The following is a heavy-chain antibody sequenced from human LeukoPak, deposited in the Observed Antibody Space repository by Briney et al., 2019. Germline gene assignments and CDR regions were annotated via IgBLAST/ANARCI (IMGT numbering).Heavy chain of an antibody. CDR2: ISGNGAGT. CDR1: AFTFSRDD. D-gene: IGHD5-18*01. J-gene: IGHJ4*02. Sequence: GGSQRLSCAASAFTFSRDDMAWVRQPPGKRPEWISSISGNGAGTHYIDSVRGRFIISRDNSKNTVYLQMNSLRAEDTAIYYCAREDSSMVLSLDYWGQGTLVTVSS. V-gene: IGHV3-23*01. CDR3: AREDSSMVLSLDY.